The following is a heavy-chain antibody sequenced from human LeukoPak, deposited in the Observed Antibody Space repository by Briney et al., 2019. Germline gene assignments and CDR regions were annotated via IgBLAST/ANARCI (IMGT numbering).Heavy chain of an antibody. V-gene: IGHV3-66*01. D-gene: IGHD3-3*01. Sequence: GGSLRLSCAASGFTVSSKYMSWVRQAPGKELEWVSVIYSGGSTYYADSVKGRFTISRDNSKNTLYLQMNSLRAEDTAVYYCARYSDRGEWYPCHWGQGTLVTVSS. CDR3: ARYSDRGEWYPCH. J-gene: IGHJ4*02. CDR1: GFTVSSKY. CDR2: IYSGGST.